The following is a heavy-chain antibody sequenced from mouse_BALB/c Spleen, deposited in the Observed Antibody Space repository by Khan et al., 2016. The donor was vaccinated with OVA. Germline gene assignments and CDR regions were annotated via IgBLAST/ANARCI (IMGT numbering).Heavy chain of an antibody. J-gene: IGHJ3*01. Sequence: EVQLQESGPGLVKPSQSLSLTCTVTGYSITREYAWNWIRQFPGNQLEWMGYINYSGNTRFNPSLKSRTSITRDTSKNQFFLQLNSVTTEDTATYYCARKDYYDYDPFPYWGQGTLVTVSA. D-gene: IGHD2-4*01. CDR1: GYSITREYA. CDR2: INYSGNT. V-gene: IGHV3-2*02. CDR3: ARKDYYDYDPFPY.